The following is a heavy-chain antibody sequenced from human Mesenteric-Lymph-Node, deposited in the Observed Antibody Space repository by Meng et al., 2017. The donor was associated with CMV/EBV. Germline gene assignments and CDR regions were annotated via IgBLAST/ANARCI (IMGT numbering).Heavy chain of an antibody. V-gene: IGHV4-39*01. D-gene: IGHD4-23*01. CDR3: ARTSREYGGNSGTADF. CDR1: GSMRGGRYY. Sequence: GSMRGGRYYWGWIRQPPGKGLEWIGGIYYTGRTYYNPSLKSRVTMSVDTSKNQFSLRLSSVTAADTAVYYCARTSREYGGNSGTADFWGQGTLVTVSS. CDR2: IYYTGRT. J-gene: IGHJ4*02.